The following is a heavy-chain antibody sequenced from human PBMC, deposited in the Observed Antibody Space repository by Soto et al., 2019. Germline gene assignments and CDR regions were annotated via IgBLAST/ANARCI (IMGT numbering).Heavy chain of an antibody. CDR2: ISAYNGNT. CDR1: GYTFTSYG. J-gene: IGHJ6*02. D-gene: IGHD4-4*01. CDR3: AGPVQYERHYYYYGMAV. V-gene: IGHV1-18*04. Sequence: QVQLVQSGAEVKKPGASVKVSCKASGYTFTSYGISWVRQAPGQGLEWMGWISAYNGNTNYAQKLQGRVTMTTDAVPCTAYMELTSLNSVDTAVYYYAGPVQYERHYYYYGMAVWGQGTTVAAS.